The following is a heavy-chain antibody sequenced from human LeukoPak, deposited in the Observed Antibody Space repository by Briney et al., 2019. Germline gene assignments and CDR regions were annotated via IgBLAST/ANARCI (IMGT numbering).Heavy chain of an antibody. D-gene: IGHD3-9*01. J-gene: IGHJ6*03. CDR3: ARRGRAIYNYYYYYMDV. CDR2: INHSGST. CDR1: GGSFSGYY. Sequence: SETLSLTCAVYGGSFSGYYWNWIRQPPGKGLEWIGEINHSGSTNYNPSLKSRVTISVDTSKNQFSLKLSSVTAADTAVYYCARRGRAIYNYYYYYMDVWGKGTTVTISS. V-gene: IGHV4-34*01.